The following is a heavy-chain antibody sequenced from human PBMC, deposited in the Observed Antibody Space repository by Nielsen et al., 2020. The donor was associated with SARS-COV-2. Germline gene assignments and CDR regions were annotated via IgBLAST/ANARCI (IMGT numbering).Heavy chain of an antibody. CDR2: IKQDGSEK. CDR3: ARLGNAAWYFDL. Sequence: GESLKISCAASGFTFSSYWMSWVRQAPGKGLEWVANIKQDGSEKYYVDSVKGRFTISRDNAKNSLYLQMNSPRAEDTAVYYCARLGNAAWYFDLWGRGTLVTVSS. CDR1: GFTFSSYW. D-gene: IGHD4-23*01. J-gene: IGHJ2*01. V-gene: IGHV3-7*05.